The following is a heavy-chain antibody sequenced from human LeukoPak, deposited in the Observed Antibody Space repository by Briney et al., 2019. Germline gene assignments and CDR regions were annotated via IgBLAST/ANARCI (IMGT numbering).Heavy chain of an antibody. CDR1: XYTFTDYF. CDR3: ARDGSGTYYGDY. V-gene: IGHV1-2*02. CDR2: IKPNSGGT. J-gene: IGHJ4*02. Sequence: ASVXXXXKXSXYTFTDYFXQWVRQAPGQGLEWMGWIKPNSGGTNYAQKFQGRVTMTRDTSISTAYMELSRLESDDTAVYYCARDGSGTYYGDYWGQGTLLTVSS. D-gene: IGHD1-26*01.